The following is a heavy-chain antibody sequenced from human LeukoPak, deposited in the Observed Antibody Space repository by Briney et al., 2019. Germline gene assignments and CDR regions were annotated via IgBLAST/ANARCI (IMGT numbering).Heavy chain of an antibody. CDR3: AKMVEMATKGDY. CDR2: ISYDGSNK. J-gene: IGHJ4*02. Sequence: PGRSLRLSCAASGFTFSSYGMHWVRQAPGKGLEWVAVISYDGSNKYYADSVKGRFTISRDNSKNTLYLQMNSLRAEDTAVYYCAKMVEMATKGDYWGQGTLVTVSS. V-gene: IGHV3-30*18. D-gene: IGHD5-24*01. CDR1: GFTFSSYG.